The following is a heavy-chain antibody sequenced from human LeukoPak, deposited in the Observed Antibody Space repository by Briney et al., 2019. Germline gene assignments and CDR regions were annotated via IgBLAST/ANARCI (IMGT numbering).Heavy chain of an antibody. CDR3: ARGTYYDILTGPDY. CDR1: GFTFSSYG. J-gene: IGHJ4*02. D-gene: IGHD3-9*01. Sequence: PGGSLRLSCAASGFTFSSYGMHWVRQAPGKGLEWVSSISSSSSYIYYADSVKGRFTISRDNSKNTLYLQMNSLRAEDTAVYYCARGTYYDILTGPDYWGQGTLVTVSS. V-gene: IGHV3-21*01. CDR2: ISSSSSYI.